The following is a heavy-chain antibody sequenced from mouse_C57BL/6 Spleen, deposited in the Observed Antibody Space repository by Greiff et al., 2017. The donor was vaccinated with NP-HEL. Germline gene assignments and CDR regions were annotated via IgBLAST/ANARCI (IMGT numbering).Heavy chain of an antibody. D-gene: IGHD2-4*01. CDR3: ARNAYYDYAAMDY. V-gene: IGHV1-82*01. J-gene: IGHJ4*01. CDR2: IYPGDGDT. CDR1: GYAFSSSW. Sequence: QVQLQQSGPELVKPGASVKISCKASGYAFSSSWMNWVKQRPGKGLEWIGRIYPGDGDTNYNGKFKGKATLTADKSSSTAYMQLSSLTSEDSAVYFCARNAYYDYAAMDYWGQGTSVTVSS.